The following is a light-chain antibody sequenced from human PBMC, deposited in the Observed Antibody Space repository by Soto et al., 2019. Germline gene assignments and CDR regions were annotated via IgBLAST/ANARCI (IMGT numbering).Light chain of an antibody. CDR1: QSVSSY. J-gene: IGKJ1*01. Sequence: EIVLTQSPATLSLSPGERATLSCRASQSVSSYLAWNQQKPGQAPRLLIYDVSNRATGIPARFSGSGSGTDFTLTISSLEPEDFEVYYCQQRSNWPRTFGQGTKVDIK. V-gene: IGKV3-11*01. CDR2: DVS. CDR3: QQRSNWPRT.